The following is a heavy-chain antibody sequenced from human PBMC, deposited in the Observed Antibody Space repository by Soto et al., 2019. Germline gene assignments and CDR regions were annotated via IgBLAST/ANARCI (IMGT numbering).Heavy chain of an antibody. CDR3: ATMGQETTFYGSGSGFDMDV. CDR1: GGTFSSYA. V-gene: IGHV1-69*01. J-gene: IGHJ6*02. Sequence: QVQLVQSGAEVKKPGSSVKVSCKASGGTFSSYAISWVRQAPGQGLEWMGGIIPLFGIAKYAQKFQGRVTITVDESTRTGYMELSSLRSDDTAVYYCATMGQETTFYGSGSGFDMDVWGQGTPVTVSS. CDR2: IIPLFGIA. D-gene: IGHD3-10*01.